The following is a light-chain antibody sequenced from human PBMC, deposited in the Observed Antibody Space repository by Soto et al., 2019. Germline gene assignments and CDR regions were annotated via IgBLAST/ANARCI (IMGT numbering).Light chain of an antibody. J-gene: IGKJ1*01. CDR1: QNISSN. V-gene: IGKV3-15*01. CDR3: QQYNNWLWT. CDR2: GAS. Sequence: EIVMTQSPATLSVSPGERATLSCRASQNISSNLAWYQQKPGQAPRVLIDGASTRATGIPARFSGSGSGTEVTLTISSLQSEDVAVYYCQQYNNWLWTFGQGTKVEIK.